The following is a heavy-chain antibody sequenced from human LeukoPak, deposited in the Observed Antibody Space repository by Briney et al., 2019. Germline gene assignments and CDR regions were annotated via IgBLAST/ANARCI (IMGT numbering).Heavy chain of an antibody. Sequence: GGSLRLSCAVSGFSFSNAWMNWVRQAPGKGLEWVSAMSSSDDGRYYAASVRGRFTISRDTSRSTLYLQMNSLRAEDAAVYYCAKAPVTSCRGAFCYPFDYWGQGTLVTVSS. CDR3: AKAPVTSCRGAFCYPFDY. J-gene: IGHJ4*02. V-gene: IGHV3-23*01. CDR2: MSSSDDGR. D-gene: IGHD2-15*01. CDR1: GFSFSNAW.